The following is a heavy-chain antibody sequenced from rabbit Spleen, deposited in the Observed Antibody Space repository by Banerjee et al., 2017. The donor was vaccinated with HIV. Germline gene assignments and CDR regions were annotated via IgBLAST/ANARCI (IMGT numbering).Heavy chain of an antibody. D-gene: IGHD1-1*01. Sequence: QQQLVESGGGLVKPGASLTLTCKASGFSFSDRDVMCWVRQAPGKGLQWIACINTYTGKPVFATWAKGRFAISRTSSATVTLQLTSLTAADTATYFCARDLPSAVGWNFYLWGPGTLVTVS. V-gene: IGHV1S45*01. CDR1: GFSFSDRDV. CDR3: ARDLPSAVGWNFYL. CDR2: INTYTGKP. J-gene: IGHJ4*01.